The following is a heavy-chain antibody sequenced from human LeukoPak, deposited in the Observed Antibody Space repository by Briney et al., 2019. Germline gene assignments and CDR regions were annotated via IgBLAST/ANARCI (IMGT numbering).Heavy chain of an antibody. CDR2: IWHDGSSQ. V-gene: IGHV3-33*06. J-gene: IGHJ5*01. D-gene: IGHD4-11*01. CDR3: AKDAPRGFDYSNSLES. Sequence: GRSLILSCVASGFTFDHYAMHWVRQAPGKGLEWVAVIWHDGSSQYYADSVKGRFTISRDNSMKTLYLQMNSLRVEDTAVYYCAKDAPRGFDYSNSLESWGQGTLVTVSS. CDR1: GFTFDHYA.